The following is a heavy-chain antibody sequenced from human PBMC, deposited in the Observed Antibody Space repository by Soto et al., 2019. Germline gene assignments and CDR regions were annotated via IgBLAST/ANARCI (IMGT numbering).Heavy chain of an antibody. Sequence: SETVSLTCIVSGGSISRRGYYWGWIRQPPGKGLEWIGAISYSGTTYYNPSLKSRVTIPVDTSNNQFSLKLSSVTAADTAVYYCAGQESDTDYTDSWGQGTLVTVSS. CDR2: ISYSGTT. J-gene: IGHJ4*02. CDR3: AGQESDTDYTDS. V-gene: IGHV4-39*01. CDR1: GGSISRRGYY.